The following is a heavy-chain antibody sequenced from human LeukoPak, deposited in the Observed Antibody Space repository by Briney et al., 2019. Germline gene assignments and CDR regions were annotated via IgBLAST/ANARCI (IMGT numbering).Heavy chain of an antibody. V-gene: IGHV1-18*01. CDR2: ISAYNGNT. J-gene: IGHJ4*02. CDR3: ARGPYYDILTGYYQAGYSDY. D-gene: IGHD3-9*01. Sequence: ASVKVSCKASGYTFTSYGISWVRQAPGQGLEWMGWISAYNGNTNYAQKLQGRVTMTTDTSTGTAYMELRSLRSDDTAVYYCARGPYYDILTGYYQAGYSDYWGQGTLVTVSS. CDR1: GYTFTSYG.